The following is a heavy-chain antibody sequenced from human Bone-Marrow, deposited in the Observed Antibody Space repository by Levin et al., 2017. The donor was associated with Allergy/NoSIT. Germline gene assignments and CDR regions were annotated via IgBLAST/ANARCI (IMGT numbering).Heavy chain of an antibody. V-gene: IGHV1-18*01. CDR3: ARESAYCGGDCYEYWYFDL. Sequence: ASVKVSCKASGYTFTSYGISWVRQAPGQGLEWMGWISAYNGNTNYAQKLQGRVTMTTDTSTSTAYMELRSLRSDDTAVYYCARESAYCGGDCYEYWYFDLWGRGTLVTVSS. J-gene: IGHJ2*01. CDR2: ISAYNGNT. D-gene: IGHD2-21*02. CDR1: GYTFTSYG.